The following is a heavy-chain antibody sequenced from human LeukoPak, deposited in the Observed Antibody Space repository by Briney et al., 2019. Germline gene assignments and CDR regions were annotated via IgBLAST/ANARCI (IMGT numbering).Heavy chain of an antibody. CDR2: IKQDGSEK. CDR1: GFTFSSYS. J-gene: IGHJ4*02. D-gene: IGHD3-16*01. Sequence: GGSLTLSCAASGFTFSSYSMNWVRQAPGKGVEWVANIKQDGSEKYYVDSVKGRFTISRDNAKNSLYVQMNSLRAEDTALYYCASGRQLGYWGQGTLVTVSS. CDR3: ASGRQLGY. V-gene: IGHV3-7*01.